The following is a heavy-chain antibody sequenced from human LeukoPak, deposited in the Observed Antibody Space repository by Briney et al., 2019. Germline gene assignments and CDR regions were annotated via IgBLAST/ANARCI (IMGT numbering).Heavy chain of an antibody. CDR3: AKAFNYGSGYNYKTFDS. V-gene: IGHV3-23*01. Sequence: PGGSLRLSCAAPGFTFSYYAMSWVRQAPGEGLEWVSGITGTDGSTYYADSVKGRFTISRDNSKSALYLQMKSLRAEDTALYYCAKAFNYGSGYNYKTFDSWGQGSLVTVSS. D-gene: IGHD3-10*01. J-gene: IGHJ4*02. CDR1: GFTFSYYA. CDR2: ITGTDGST.